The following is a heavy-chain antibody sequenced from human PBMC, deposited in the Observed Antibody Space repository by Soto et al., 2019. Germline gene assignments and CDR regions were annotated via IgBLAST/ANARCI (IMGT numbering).Heavy chain of an antibody. J-gene: IGHJ3*02. CDR1: GGSIRSDGYY. D-gene: IGHD3-10*01. Sequence: QVQLQESGPGLLNPSQTLSLTCTVSGGSIRSDGYYWIWIRQRPGKGLEWIVYMNYRGINYYNPSVKRPLTISEATYQNQFYLNLKSVTAADKAVYYCIRDGLSGGDAFDIWGQGTMVVVSS. CDR3: IRDGLSGGDAFDI. CDR2: MNYRGIN. V-gene: IGHV4-31*01.